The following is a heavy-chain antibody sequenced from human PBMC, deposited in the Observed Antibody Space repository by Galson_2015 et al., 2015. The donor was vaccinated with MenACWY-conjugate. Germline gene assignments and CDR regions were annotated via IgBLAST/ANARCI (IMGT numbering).Heavy chain of an antibody. Sequence: SLRLSCAASGFIFNTYWMHWARQAPGKGPVRVSRINPGGSSTTYADSVKDRFTISRDNAKNTLYLQMNSLRPEDTAVFYCAKSRGASFYFDSWGQGTLVTVSS. CDR2: INPGGSST. CDR1: GFIFNTYW. CDR3: AKSRGASFYFDS. V-gene: IGHV3-74*01. J-gene: IGHJ4*02. D-gene: IGHD1-26*01.